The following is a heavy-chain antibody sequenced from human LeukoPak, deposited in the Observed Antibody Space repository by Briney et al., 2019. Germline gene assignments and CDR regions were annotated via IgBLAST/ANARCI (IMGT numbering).Heavy chain of an antibody. CDR2: FDPEDGET. J-gene: IGHJ4*02. V-gene: IGHV1-24*01. D-gene: IGHD3-22*01. Sequence: AASVKVSCKVPGYTLTELSMHWVRQAPGKGLEWMGGFDPEDGETIYAQKFQGRVTMTEDTSTDTAYMELSSLRSEDTAVYYCATPETYYYDSSGQYYFDYWGQGTLVTVSS. CDR1: GYTLTELS. CDR3: ATPETYYYDSSGQYYFDY.